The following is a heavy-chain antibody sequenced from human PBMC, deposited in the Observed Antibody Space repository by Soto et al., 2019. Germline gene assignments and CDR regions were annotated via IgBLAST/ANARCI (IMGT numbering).Heavy chain of an antibody. CDR2: ISAYNGNT. V-gene: IGHV1-18*01. CDR1: GYTFTSYG. J-gene: IGHJ4*02. Sequence: ASVKVSCKASGYTFTSYGISWVRQAPGQGLEWMGWISAYNGNTNYAQKLQGRVTMTTDTSTSTAYMELRSLRSGDTAVYYCARDLSSYYYDSSGYFSSWGQGTLVTVSS. CDR3: ARDLSSYYYDSSGYFSS. D-gene: IGHD3-22*01.